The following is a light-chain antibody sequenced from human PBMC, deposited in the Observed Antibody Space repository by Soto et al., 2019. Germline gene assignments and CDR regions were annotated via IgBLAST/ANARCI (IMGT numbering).Light chain of an antibody. V-gene: IGKV3-20*01. CDR1: QSVNTKY. CDR3: QQYGSSLLT. Sequence: ELVLTQSPGTLSLSPGERATLSCRASQSVNTKYLAWYQQKPGQAPRLLIYGASSRATGIPDRFSGSGSGTDFTLTISRLEPEDFAVYYCQQYGSSLLTFGGGTKVDIK. CDR2: GAS. J-gene: IGKJ4*01.